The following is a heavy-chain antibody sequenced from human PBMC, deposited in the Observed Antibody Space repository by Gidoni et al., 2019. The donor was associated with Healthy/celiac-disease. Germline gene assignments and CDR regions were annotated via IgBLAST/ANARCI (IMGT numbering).Heavy chain of an antibody. V-gene: IGHV4-59*08. D-gene: IGHD6-19*01. Sequence: QVQLQESGPGLVKPSETLSLTCTVSGGSISSYYWSWIRQPPGKGLEWIGYIYYSGSTNYNPSLKSRVTISVDTSKNQFSLKLSSVTAADTAVYYCARQGRAALGWYKGFDYWGQGTLVTVSS. J-gene: IGHJ4*02. CDR2: IYYSGST. CDR3: ARQGRAALGWYKGFDY. CDR1: GGSISSYY.